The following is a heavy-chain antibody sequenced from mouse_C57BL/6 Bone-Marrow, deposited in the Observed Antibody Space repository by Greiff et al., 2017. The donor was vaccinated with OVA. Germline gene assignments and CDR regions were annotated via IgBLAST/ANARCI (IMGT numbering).Heavy chain of an antibody. CDR2: IYPRDGST. CDR1: GYTFTSYD. Sequence: VQLVESGPELVKPGASVKLSCKASGYTFTSYDINWVKQRPGQGLEWIGWIYPRDGSTKYNEKFKGKATLTVDTSSSTAYMELHSLTSEDSAVYFCAREEPIYYDYDWYFDVWGTGTTVTVSS. V-gene: IGHV1-85*01. J-gene: IGHJ1*03. CDR3: AREEPIYYDYDWYFDV. D-gene: IGHD2-4*01.